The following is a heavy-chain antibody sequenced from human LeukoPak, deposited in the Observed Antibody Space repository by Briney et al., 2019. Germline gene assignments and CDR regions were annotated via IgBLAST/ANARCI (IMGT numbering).Heavy chain of an antibody. Sequence: SVKVSCKASGGTFSSYAISWVQQAPGQGLEWMGRIIPIFGTANYAQKFQGRVTITTDESTSTAYMELSSLRSEDTAVYYCARDTTGVAAAAGTVYWGQGTLVTVSS. CDR3: ARDTTGVAAAAGTVY. J-gene: IGHJ4*02. CDR2: IIPIFGTA. CDR1: GGTFSSYA. V-gene: IGHV1-69*05. D-gene: IGHD6-13*01.